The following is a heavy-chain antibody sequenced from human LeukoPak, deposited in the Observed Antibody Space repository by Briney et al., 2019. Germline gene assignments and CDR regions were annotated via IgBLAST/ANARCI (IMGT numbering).Heavy chain of an antibody. Sequence: ASVKVSCKASGYTFTSYGISWVRQAPGQGLEWMGWVSPSNGNTIYAQKLQGRVTMTTDTSTSTAYMELRSLRSDDTAVYYCARDHYGDYRRGSHFDYWGQGTLVTVSS. D-gene: IGHD4-17*01. CDR1: GYTFTSYG. CDR3: ARDHYGDYRRGSHFDY. V-gene: IGHV1-18*01. CDR2: VSPSNGNT. J-gene: IGHJ4*02.